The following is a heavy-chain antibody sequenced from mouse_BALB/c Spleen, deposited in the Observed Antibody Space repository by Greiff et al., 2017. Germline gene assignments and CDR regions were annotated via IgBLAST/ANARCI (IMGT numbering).Heavy chain of an antibody. D-gene: IGHD3-1*01. CDR1: GDSITSGY. Sequence: EVKLVESGPSLVKPSQTLSLTCSVTGDSITSGYWNWIRKFPGNKLEYMGYISYSGSTYYNPSLKSRISITRDTSKNQYYLQLNSVTTEDTATYYCARKRGYNYAMDYWGQGTSVTVSS. V-gene: IGHV3-8*02. J-gene: IGHJ4*01. CDR3: ARKRGYNYAMDY. CDR2: ISYSGST.